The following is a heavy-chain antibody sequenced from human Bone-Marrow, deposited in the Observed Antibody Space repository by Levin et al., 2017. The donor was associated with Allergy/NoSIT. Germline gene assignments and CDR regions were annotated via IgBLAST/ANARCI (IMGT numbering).Heavy chain of an antibody. J-gene: IGHJ3*01. Sequence: GGSLRLSCAASGFTFTDYWMHWVRLVPGKGLMWVARINGEGTATGYADSVKGRFTISRDNSKNTLFLQMYSLRAEDTAMYYCARDVFYCTGGRCSLNDAFDFWGRGTLVTVSS. CDR1: GFTFTDYW. CDR2: INGEGTAT. V-gene: IGHV3-74*01. D-gene: IGHD2-15*01. CDR3: ARDVFYCTGGRCSLNDAFDF.